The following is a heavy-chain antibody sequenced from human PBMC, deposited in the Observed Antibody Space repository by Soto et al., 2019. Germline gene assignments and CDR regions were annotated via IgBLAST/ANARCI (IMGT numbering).Heavy chain of an antibody. V-gene: IGHV1-69*01. CDR2: IIPIFEIT. CDR1: GGTFRSYS. D-gene: IGHD3-22*01. Sequence: QVQLLQSGAEVKKPGSSVTVSCKASGGTFRSYSISWVRQAPGQGLEWLGGIIPIFEITNYAEKSQCRFTITADESTITAYMELSSLGSDDTAVYYCARPDDGGYSSKHRYYYALDVWGQGTTVTV. CDR3: ARPDDGGYSSKHRYYYALDV. J-gene: IGHJ6*02.